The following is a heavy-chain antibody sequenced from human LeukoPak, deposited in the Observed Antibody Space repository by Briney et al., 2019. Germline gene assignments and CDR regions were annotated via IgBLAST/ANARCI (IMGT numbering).Heavy chain of an antibody. CDR1: GGSISSGGYS. CDR2: IYHSGST. CDR3: ARVRPGSYWFDP. Sequence: PSETLSLTCAVSGGSISSGGYSWSWIRQPPGKGLEWIGYIYHSGSTYYNPSLKSRVTISVDRSKNQFSLKLSSVTAADTAVYYCARVRPGSYWFDPWGQGTLVTVSS. V-gene: IGHV4-30-2*01. J-gene: IGHJ5*02. D-gene: IGHD3-10*01.